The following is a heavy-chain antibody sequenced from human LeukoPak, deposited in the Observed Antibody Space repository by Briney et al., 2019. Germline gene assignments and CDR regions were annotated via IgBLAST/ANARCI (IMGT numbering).Heavy chain of an antibody. Sequence: PGGSLRLSCAASGFTFSNAWMSWVRQAPGKGLEWVGRIKSKTDGGTTDYAAPVKGRFTISRDDSKNTLYLQMNSLKTEDTAVYYCTTGPGYCSSTSCLFDYWGQGTLVTVSS. D-gene: IGHD2-2*01. CDR2: IKSKTDGGTT. V-gene: IGHV3-15*01. J-gene: IGHJ4*02. CDR1: GFTFSNAW. CDR3: TTGPGYCSSTSCLFDY.